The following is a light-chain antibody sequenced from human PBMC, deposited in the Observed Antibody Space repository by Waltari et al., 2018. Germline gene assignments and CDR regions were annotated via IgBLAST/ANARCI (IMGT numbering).Light chain of an antibody. Sequence: QSALTQPRPASGSPGQSATTSCTGTSDDFGHYKFVSWYQHTPGNAPKGILYEVSRPPSGVPDRFSGSKSGNTASLTISGLQTDDEATYYCCSYAGSDTVVVFGGGTRLTVL. J-gene: IGLJ2*01. CDR1: SDDFGHYKF. V-gene: IGLV2-11*01. CDR2: EVS. CDR3: CSYAGSDTVVV.